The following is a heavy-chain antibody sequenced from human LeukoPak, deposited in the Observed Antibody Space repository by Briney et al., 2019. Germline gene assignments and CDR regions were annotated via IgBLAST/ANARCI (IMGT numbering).Heavy chain of an antibody. CDR3: ARREVAAEISFGFDY. Sequence: GGSLRLSCAASGFTFSSYGMHWVRQAPGKGLEWVAFIRYGGSNKYYADSVKGRFTISRDNSKNTLYLQMNSLRAEDTAVYYCARREVAAEISFGFDYWGQGALVTVSS. V-gene: IGHV3-30*02. J-gene: IGHJ4*02. D-gene: IGHD2-15*01. CDR1: GFTFSSYG. CDR2: IRYGGSNK.